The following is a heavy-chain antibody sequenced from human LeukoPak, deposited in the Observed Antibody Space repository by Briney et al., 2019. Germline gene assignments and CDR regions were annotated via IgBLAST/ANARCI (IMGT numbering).Heavy chain of an antibody. CDR2: ISPTGGAT. Sequence: PRGSLRLSCVASGFTFSTSFMSWVRQAPGKGLEWVSVISPTGGATYNADPVKGRFTIPRDNSKNTLFLQMDSLRAEDTAVYYCAKAGPYYFDYWGQGTLVTVSS. V-gene: IGHV3-23*01. J-gene: IGHJ4*02. CDR1: GFTFSTSF. CDR3: AKAGPYYFDY.